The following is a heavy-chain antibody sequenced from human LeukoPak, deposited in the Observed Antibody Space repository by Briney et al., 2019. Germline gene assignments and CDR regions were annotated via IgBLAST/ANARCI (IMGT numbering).Heavy chain of an antibody. CDR1: GFTFSSYG. V-gene: IGHV3-30*02. D-gene: IGHD4-11*01. Sequence: PGGSLRLSCAASGFTFSSYGMHWVLQAPGKGLEWVAFIRYDGSNKYCADSVKGRFTISRDNSKNTLYLQMNSLRAEDTAVYYCAKTYYSNYYFDYWGQGTLVTVSS. CDR2: IRYDGSNK. J-gene: IGHJ4*02. CDR3: AKTYYSNYYFDY.